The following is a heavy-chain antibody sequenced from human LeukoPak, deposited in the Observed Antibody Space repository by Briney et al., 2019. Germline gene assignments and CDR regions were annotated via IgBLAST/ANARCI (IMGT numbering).Heavy chain of an antibody. CDR1: GYTFTGYY. D-gene: IGHD6-6*01. CDR3: ARGNGVAARGVWFDP. Sequence: GASVKVSCKASGYTFTGYYMHWVRQAPGQGLEWMGWINPNSGGTNYAQKFQGRVTMTRDTSISTAYMELSRLRSDDTAVYYCARGNGVAARGVWFDPWGQGTLVTVSS. J-gene: IGHJ5*02. V-gene: IGHV1-2*02. CDR2: INPNSGGT.